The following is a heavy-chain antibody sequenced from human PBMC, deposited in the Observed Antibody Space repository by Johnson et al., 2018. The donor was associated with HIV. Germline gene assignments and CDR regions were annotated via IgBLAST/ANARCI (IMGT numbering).Heavy chain of an antibody. V-gene: IGHV3-33*06. J-gene: IGHJ3*02. Sequence: VQLVESGGGVVQPGRSLRLSCTASGFTFSSYGIHWVRQAPGQGLEWVALIWYDGSNKYYADPVKGRSTISRDNSKNTLYLQMNSLRAEATAVYYCAKDSRRWGAFSDAFDIWGQGTMVTVSS. CDR3: AKDSRRWGAFSDAFDI. CDR1: GFTFSSYG. D-gene: IGHD1-26*01. CDR2: IWYDGSNK.